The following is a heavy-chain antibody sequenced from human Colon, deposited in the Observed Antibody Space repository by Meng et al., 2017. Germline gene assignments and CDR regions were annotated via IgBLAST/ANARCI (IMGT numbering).Heavy chain of an antibody. CDR3: AAGLRHGDWFDP. CDR1: GGSFSGFY. D-gene: IGHD4-17*01. Sequence: QGGEGRVKASETLSLTCAAFGGSFSGFYWSWIRQPPGKGLELIGEIDHFGISNYNSSLKGRLTMSVDTSKKQISLTLTSVTAADTAVYYCAAGLRHGDWFDPWGPGTLVTVSS. CDR2: IDHFGIS. J-gene: IGHJ5*02. V-gene: IGHV4-34*02.